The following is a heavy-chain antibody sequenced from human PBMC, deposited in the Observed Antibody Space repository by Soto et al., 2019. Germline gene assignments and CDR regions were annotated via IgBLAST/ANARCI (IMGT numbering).Heavy chain of an antibody. V-gene: IGHV3-7*01. CDR1: GFTFTKSW. CDR2: IKTDGSEK. Sequence: EVQLVQSGGGLVQPGGSLRLSCAASGFTFTKSWMAWVRQAPGKGLEWVANIKTDGSEKYYVDSMKGRIAISRDNAKNSMYLQVNSLRVEDTAMYYCARDAHYDPYDYWGQGTLVTVSS. D-gene: IGHD3-3*01. CDR3: ARDAHYDPYDY. J-gene: IGHJ4*02.